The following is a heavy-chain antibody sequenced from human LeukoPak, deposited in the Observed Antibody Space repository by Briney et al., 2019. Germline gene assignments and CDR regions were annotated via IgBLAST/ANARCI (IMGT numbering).Heavy chain of an antibody. J-gene: IGHJ3*02. CDR1: GFTFSSYG. D-gene: IGHD2-15*01. CDR2: IRYDGSYK. Sequence: PGGSLRLSCAASGFTFSSYGMHWVRQAPGKGLEWVAFIRYDGSYKYYADSVKGRFTISRDNSRNTLYLQMSSLRPEDTAMYYCATKGLVVVVPATPLDRNVFDMWGQGTMVTVSS. V-gene: IGHV3-30*02. CDR3: ATKGLVVVVPATPLDRNVFDM.